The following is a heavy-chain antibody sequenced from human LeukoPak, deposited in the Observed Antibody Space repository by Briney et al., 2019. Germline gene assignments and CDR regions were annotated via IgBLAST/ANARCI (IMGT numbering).Heavy chain of an antibody. Sequence: SETLSLTCTVSGGSISSYYWSWIRQPPGKGLEWIGYIYYSGSTNYNPSLKSRVTISVDTSKNQFSLKLSSVTAADTAVYYCARVVVATNYYYYYYMDVWGKGTTVTISS. CDR3: ARVVVATNYYYYYYMDV. V-gene: IGHV4-59*08. CDR1: GGSISSYY. J-gene: IGHJ6*03. CDR2: IYYSGST. D-gene: IGHD5-12*01.